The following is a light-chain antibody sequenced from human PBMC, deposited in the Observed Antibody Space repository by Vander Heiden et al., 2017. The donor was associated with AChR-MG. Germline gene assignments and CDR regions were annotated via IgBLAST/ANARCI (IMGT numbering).Light chain of an antibody. CDR2: GAS. J-gene: IGKJ2*01. Sequence: EIVFTQSPAPLSLSPGARATLSCSASHSDSDNSLVWYQQKPGQAPRLLIYGASSRATGIPDRFSGTGSGTEFTLTVTRMEPEDFAVYYCQRCGGSQGYIYGQGTKLEL. V-gene: IGKV3-20*01. CDR1: HSDSDNS. CDR3: QRCGGSQGYI.